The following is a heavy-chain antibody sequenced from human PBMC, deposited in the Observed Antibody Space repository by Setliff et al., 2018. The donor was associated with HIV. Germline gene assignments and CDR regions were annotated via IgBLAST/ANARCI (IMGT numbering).Heavy chain of an antibody. Sequence: SETLSLTCTVSGGSISSGSYYWSWIRQPAGKGLEWIGHIYSSGSTNYNPSLKSRVTISVDTSKNQFSLKLSSVIAADTAVYYCARHAAGPDGPFDYWGQGTLVTVSS. CDR3: ARHAAGPDGPFDY. V-gene: IGHV4-61*09. CDR2: IYSSGST. J-gene: IGHJ4*02. D-gene: IGHD2-2*01. CDR1: GGSISSGSYY.